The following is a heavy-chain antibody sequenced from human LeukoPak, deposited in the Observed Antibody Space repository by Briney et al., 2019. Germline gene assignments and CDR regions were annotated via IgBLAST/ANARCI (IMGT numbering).Heavy chain of an antibody. D-gene: IGHD3-10*01. V-gene: IGHV4-4*02. CDR1: GVSISSNNW. Sequence: SGTLSLTCAVSGVSISSNNWWSWVRQPPGKVLEWIGEIYHSGSTNYNPSLKSRVTISVDKSKNQFSLKLSTVTAADTAVYYCARIVPDGSGKGWGQGTLVTVSS. CDR2: IYHSGST. J-gene: IGHJ4*02. CDR3: ARIVPDGSGKG.